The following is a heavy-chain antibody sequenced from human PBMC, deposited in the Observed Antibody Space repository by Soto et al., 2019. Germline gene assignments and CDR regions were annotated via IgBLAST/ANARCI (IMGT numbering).Heavy chain of an antibody. CDR3: AREGLGYCSSTSCYAGIHMDV. V-gene: IGHV1-3*01. D-gene: IGHD2-2*01. Sequence: ASVKVSCKASGYTFTSYAMHWVRQAPGQRLEWMGWINAGNGNTKYSQKFQGRVTITRDTSASTAYMELSSLRSEDTAVYYCAREGLGYCSSTSCYAGIHMDVWGKGTTVTVSS. CDR2: INAGNGNT. CDR1: GYTFTSYA. J-gene: IGHJ6*03.